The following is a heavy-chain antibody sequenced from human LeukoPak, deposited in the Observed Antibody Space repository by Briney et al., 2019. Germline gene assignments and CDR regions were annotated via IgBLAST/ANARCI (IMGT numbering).Heavy chain of an antibody. Sequence: SETLSLTCTVSGASMTNYYWSWIRKPPGKGLEWIGYIYYSGITNYNPSPTSRVSISVDMSKNQFSLKLTSVTAADTAVYYCARGRGYFDPFDPWGQGTLVTVSS. J-gene: IGHJ5*02. V-gene: IGHV4-59*01. CDR3: ARGRGYFDPFDP. CDR1: GASMTNYY. CDR2: IYYSGIT. D-gene: IGHD3-9*01.